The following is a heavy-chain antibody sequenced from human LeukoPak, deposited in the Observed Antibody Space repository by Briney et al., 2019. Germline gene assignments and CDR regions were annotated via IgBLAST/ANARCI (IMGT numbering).Heavy chain of an antibody. J-gene: IGHJ4*02. CDR2: ISYDGSNK. V-gene: IGHV3-30*18. D-gene: IGHD6-13*01. CDR3: AKASGYSSSWYSLDY. CDR1: GFTFSSYG. Sequence: GGSLRLSCAASGFTFSSYGMHWVRQAPAKGLEWVAVISYDGSNKYYADSVKGRFTISRDNSKNTLYLQMNSLRAEDTAVYYCAKASGYSSSWYSLDYWGQGTLVTVSS.